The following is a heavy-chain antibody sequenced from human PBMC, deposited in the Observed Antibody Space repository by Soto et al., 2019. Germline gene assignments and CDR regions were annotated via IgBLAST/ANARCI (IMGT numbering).Heavy chain of an antibody. CDR1: GGSISSYY. CDR3: ARGQDGYSSCWYRSCPHRYYFDY. CDR2: IYYSGST. J-gene: IGHJ4*02. Sequence: SETLSLACTVSGGSISSYYWSWIRQPPGKGLEWIGYIYYSGSTNYNPSLKSRVTISVDTSKNQFSLKLSSVTAADTAVYYCARGQDGYSSCWYRSCPHRYYFDYWAQRTLVTVSS. D-gene: IGHD6-19*01. V-gene: IGHV4-59*08.